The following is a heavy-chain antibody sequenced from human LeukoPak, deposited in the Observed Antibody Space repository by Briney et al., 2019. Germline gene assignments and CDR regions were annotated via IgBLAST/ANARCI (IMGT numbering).Heavy chain of an antibody. J-gene: IGHJ6*03. Sequence: ASVKVSCKASGYTFTGYYMHWVRQAPGQGLEWMGWINPNSGGTNYAQKFQGRVTMTRDTSISTAYMELSSLRSEDTAVYYCARCGYGNYYYYYMDVWGKGTTVTVSS. CDR3: ARCGYGNYYYYYMDV. CDR1: GYTFTGYY. D-gene: IGHD3-22*01. V-gene: IGHV1-2*02. CDR2: INPNSGGT.